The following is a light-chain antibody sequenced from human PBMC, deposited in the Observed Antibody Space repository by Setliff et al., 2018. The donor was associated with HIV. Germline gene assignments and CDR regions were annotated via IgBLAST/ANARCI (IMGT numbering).Light chain of an antibody. CDR3: SSYAGTKSPV. Sequence: QSARTQPASVSESPGQSITISCTGTNSDIGSYNLVSWYQQYPGKAPKIMIYEVNKRPSGASNRFSGSKSGNTASLTISGLQAEDEADYYCSSYAGTKSPVFGTGTKVTVL. J-gene: IGLJ1*01. CDR1: NSDIGSYNL. V-gene: IGLV2-23*02. CDR2: EVN.